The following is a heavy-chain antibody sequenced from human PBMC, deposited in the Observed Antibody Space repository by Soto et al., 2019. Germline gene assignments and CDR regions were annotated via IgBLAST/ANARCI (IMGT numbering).Heavy chain of an antibody. CDR2: IDPSDSYT. V-gene: IGHV5-10-1*01. D-gene: IGHD3-3*01. J-gene: IGHJ6*02. CDR3: ARDFGTFYGMDV. CDR1: GYSFTSYW. Sequence: GESLKISCKGSGYSFTSYWISWVRQMPGRGLEWMGRIDPSDSYTNYSPSFQGHVTISADKSISTAYLQWSSLKASDTAMYYCARDFGTFYGMDVWGQGTTVTSP.